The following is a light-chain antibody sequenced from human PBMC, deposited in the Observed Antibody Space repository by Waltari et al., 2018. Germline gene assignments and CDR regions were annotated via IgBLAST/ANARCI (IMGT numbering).Light chain of an antibody. CDR3: SSYTASSTRV. V-gene: IGLV2-14*01. Sequence: QSALTQPASVSGSPGQSITISCSGTDSDVGAYDFVSWYQQHPGKAPHLIIYEVSNRPSGISNRFSASKSGNTASLTISGLQAEDEADYYCSSYTASSTRVFGGGTTLTVL. J-gene: IGLJ3*02. CDR1: DSDVGAYDF. CDR2: EVS.